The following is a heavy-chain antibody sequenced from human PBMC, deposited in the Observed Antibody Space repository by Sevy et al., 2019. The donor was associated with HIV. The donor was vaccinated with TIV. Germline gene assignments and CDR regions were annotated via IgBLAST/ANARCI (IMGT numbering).Heavy chain of an antibody. V-gene: IGHV3-23*01. CDR1: GFAFYDYS. Sequence: GGSLRLSCAASGFAFYDYSMSWIRQAPGKGLEWVATLSFGCGKINYADSVKGRFTLSRANSKNSFYLQMDNLRVEGTALYYCAREGCTRPHDYWGQGTRVTVSS. J-gene: IGHJ4*02. D-gene: IGHD2-8*01. CDR3: AREGCTRPHDY. CDR2: LSFGCGKI.